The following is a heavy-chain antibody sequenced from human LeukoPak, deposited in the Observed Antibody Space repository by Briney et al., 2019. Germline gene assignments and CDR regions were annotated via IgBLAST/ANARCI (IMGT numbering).Heavy chain of an antibody. CDR1: GFTFSSYW. CDR2: IKQVGSVK. D-gene: IGHD5-18*01. CDR3: ARGGKAWIHLWLSSGAGTFDY. Sequence: PGGSLRLSCAPSGFTFSSYWMSTVRQAPGKGLEWVANIKQVGSVKYYVDSVRGRFTISTDNAKNSLYLQMNSMRAEDTAVYCCARGGKAWIHLWLSSGAGTFDYWGRGTLVTVSS. V-gene: IGHV3-7*01. J-gene: IGHJ4*02.